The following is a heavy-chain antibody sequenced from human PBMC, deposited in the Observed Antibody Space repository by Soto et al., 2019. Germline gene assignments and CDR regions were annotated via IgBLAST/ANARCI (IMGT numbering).Heavy chain of an antibody. D-gene: IGHD3-16*01. J-gene: IGHJ6*02. CDR2: INHSGST. CDR3: ASLPPRRGYYYYVMDV. Sequence: SETLSLTCAVYGGSSSGYYWSWIRQPPGKGLEWIGEINHSGSTNYNPSLKSRVTISVDTSKNQFSLKLSSVTAADTAVYYCASLPPRRGYYYYVMDVWGQGTTVTVSS. V-gene: IGHV4-34*01. CDR1: GGSSSGYY.